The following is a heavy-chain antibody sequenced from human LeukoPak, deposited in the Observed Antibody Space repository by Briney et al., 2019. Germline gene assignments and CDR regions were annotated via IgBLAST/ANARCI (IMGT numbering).Heavy chain of an antibody. Sequence: ASVKVSCKASGGTFSSYAISWVRQAPGQGLEWMGWINPNSGGTNYAQKFQGRVTMTRDTSISTAYMELSRLRSDDTAVYYCATSSRLLWFGELSFDYWGQGTLVTVSS. V-gene: IGHV1-2*02. CDR2: INPNSGGT. CDR3: ATSSRLLWFGELSFDY. D-gene: IGHD3-10*01. J-gene: IGHJ4*02. CDR1: GGTFSSYA.